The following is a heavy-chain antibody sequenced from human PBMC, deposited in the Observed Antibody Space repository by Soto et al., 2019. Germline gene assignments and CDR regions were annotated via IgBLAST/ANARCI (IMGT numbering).Heavy chain of an antibody. D-gene: IGHD3-22*01. CDR2: IIPIFGTA. CDR3: HYYDSSGYYYYYYGMDV. Sequence: QVQLVQSGAEVKKPGSSVKVSCKASGGTFSSYAISWVRQAPGQGLEWMGGIIPIFGTANYAQKFQGRVTITADESTSTAYMELSSLRSEDTAVYYCHYYDSSGYYYYYYGMDVWGQGTTVTVSS. J-gene: IGHJ6*02. V-gene: IGHV1-69*12. CDR1: GGTFSSYA.